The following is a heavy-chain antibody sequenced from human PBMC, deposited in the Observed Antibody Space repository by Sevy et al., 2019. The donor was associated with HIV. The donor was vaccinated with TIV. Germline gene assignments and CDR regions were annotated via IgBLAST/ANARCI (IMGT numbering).Heavy chain of an antibody. CDR2: IYYSGST. D-gene: IGHD6-19*01. CDR1: GGSISSSRYY. J-gene: IGHJ4*02. V-gene: IGHV4-39*01. CDR3: ARGQWLVHDY. Sequence: SETLSITCTVSGGSISSSRYYWGWIRQPPGKGLEWIGSIYYSGSTYYNPSLKSRVTISVDTSKNQFSLKLSSVTAADTAVYYCARGQWLVHDYWGQGTLVTVSS.